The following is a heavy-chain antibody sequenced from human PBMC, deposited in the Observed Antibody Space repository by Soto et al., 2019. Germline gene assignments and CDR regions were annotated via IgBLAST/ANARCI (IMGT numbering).Heavy chain of an antibody. Sequence: QVQLVESGGGVVQPGRSLRLSCAASGLTFSSYTMHWVRQAPGKGLEWVAVISYDGNNKYHADSVKGRFTISRDNSKNTLYLQMNSLRAEDTAVYYCARDSGPDYLDYWGQGTLVTVSS. V-gene: IGHV3-30-3*01. CDR3: ARDSGPDYLDY. D-gene: IGHD3-10*01. CDR2: ISYDGNNK. CDR1: GLTFSSYT. J-gene: IGHJ4*02.